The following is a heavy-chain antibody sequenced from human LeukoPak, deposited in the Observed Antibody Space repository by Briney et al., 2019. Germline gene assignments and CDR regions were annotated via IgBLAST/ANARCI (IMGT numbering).Heavy chain of an antibody. J-gene: IGHJ4*02. CDR3: ARWQQLAHFDY. D-gene: IGHD6-13*01. V-gene: IGHV1-18*01. CDR2: ISAYNGNT. CDR1: GYTFTSYG. Sequence: ASVKVSCKASGYTFTSYGISWVRQAPGQGLEWMGWISAYNGNTNYAQKLQGRVTMTTDTSTSTAYMELSSLRSEDTAVYYCARWQQLAHFDYWGQGTLVTVSS.